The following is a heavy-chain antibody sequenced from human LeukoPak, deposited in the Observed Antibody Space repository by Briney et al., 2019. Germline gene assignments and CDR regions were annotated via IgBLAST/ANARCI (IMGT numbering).Heavy chain of an antibody. CDR2: IKSDGST. Sequence: AGSRRLSCAASGFTFSSYWMHWVRQAPGKGLVWVSRIKSDGSTNYADSVKGRFTISRDNAKNTVSLQMNSLRAEDTGVYYCARAPSEIGGYYPEYFRHWGHLTLVTVSS. V-gene: IGHV3-74*01. J-gene: IGHJ1*01. CDR1: GFTFSSYW. CDR3: ARAPSEIGGYYPEYFRH. D-gene: IGHD3-22*01.